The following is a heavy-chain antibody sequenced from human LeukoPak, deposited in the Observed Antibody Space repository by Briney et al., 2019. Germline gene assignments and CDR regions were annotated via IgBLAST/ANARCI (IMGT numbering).Heavy chain of an antibody. D-gene: IGHD3-10*01. CDR1: GFIFSSYG. V-gene: IGHV3-30*18. CDR3: AKDRGTMVRGVGMDV. CDR2: ISYDGNNK. J-gene: IGHJ6*02. Sequence: GGSLRLSRAASGFIFSSYGMHWVRQAPGKGLEWVAVISYDGNNKHYADSVKGRFTISRDNSKNTLYLQMNSLRAEDTAVYYCAKDRGTMVRGVGMDVWGQGTTVTVSS.